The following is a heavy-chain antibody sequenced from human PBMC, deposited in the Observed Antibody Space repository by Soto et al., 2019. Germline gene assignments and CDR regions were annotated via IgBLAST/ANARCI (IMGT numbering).Heavy chain of an antibody. CDR2: MNPNSGNT. J-gene: IGHJ4*02. CDR1: GYTFTSYD. V-gene: IGHV1-8*01. D-gene: IGHD4-17*01. CDR3: AKCQDYGGNSGIGY. Sequence: ASVKVSCKASGYTFTSYDINWVRQATGQGLEWMGWMNPNSGNTGYAQKFQGRVTMTRNTSISTAYMELSSLRSEDTAVYYCAKCQDYGGNSGIGYWGQGTLVTVSS.